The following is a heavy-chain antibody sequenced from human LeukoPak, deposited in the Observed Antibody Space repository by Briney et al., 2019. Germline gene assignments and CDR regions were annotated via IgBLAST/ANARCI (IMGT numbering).Heavy chain of an antibody. D-gene: IGHD2-2*01. Sequence: GGSLRLSCAASGFTFSSYSMNWVRQAPGKGLEWVSSISSSSSYIYYADSVKGRFTISRDNAKNSLYLQMNSLRAEDTAVYYCARDLYCSSTSCPDYGMDVWGKRTTVTVSS. CDR3: ARDLYCSSTSCPDYGMDV. V-gene: IGHV3-21*01. CDR1: GFTFSSYS. CDR2: ISSSSSYI. J-gene: IGHJ6*04.